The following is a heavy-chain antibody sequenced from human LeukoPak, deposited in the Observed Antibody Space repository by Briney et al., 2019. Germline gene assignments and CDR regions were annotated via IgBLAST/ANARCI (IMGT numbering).Heavy chain of an antibody. CDR1: GGSISSYY. V-gene: IGHV4-4*07. Sequence: PSETLSLTCAVYGGSISSYYWSWIRQPAGKGLEWIGRIYTSGSTNYNPSLKSRVTMSVDTSKNQFSLKLSSVTAADTAVYYCARDAPYGYYYYGMDVWGQGTTVTVSS. D-gene: IGHD4-17*01. CDR2: IYTSGST. CDR3: ARDAPYGYYYYGMDV. J-gene: IGHJ6*02.